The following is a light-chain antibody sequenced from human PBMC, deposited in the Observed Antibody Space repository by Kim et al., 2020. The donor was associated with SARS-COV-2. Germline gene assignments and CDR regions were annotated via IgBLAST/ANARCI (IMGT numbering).Light chain of an antibody. V-gene: IGKV1-39*01. CDR1: ERITHY. CDR2: AAT. J-gene: IGKJ2*01. Sequence: DIQMTQSPSSLSASVGDRVTIACRASERITHYLNWYQQKPGKAPKLLIFAATNLQTGVPSRFTGSGSGTDFTLTISSLQPEDFAVYYCQQGYSTPHTFGQGTKLE. CDR3: QQGYSTPHT.